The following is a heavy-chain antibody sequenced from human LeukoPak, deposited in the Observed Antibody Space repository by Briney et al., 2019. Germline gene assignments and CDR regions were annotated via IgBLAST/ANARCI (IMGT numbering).Heavy chain of an antibody. V-gene: IGHV3-7*01. D-gene: IGHD3-10*01. J-gene: IGHJ4*02. CDR3: ARDYYGSGSYGNFDS. CDR1: GFTFSSYW. Sequence: HPGGSLRLSCAASGFTFSSYWMSWVRQAPGKGLEWVANIKQDGSEKYYVDSVKGRFTISRDNAKNSLYLQMNSLRAEDTAVYYCARDYYGSGSYGNFDSWGQGTLVTVSS. CDR2: IKQDGSEK.